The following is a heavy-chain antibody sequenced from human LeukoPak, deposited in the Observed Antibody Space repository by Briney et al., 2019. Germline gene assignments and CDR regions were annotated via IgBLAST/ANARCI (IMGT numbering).Heavy chain of an antibody. J-gene: IGHJ6*02. CDR1: GFTFSSYA. CDR2: ISGSGGST. Sequence: GGSLRLSCAASGFTFSSYAMSWVRQAPGKGLEWVSAISGSGGSTYYADSVKGRFTISRDNSKNTLYLQMNSLRAEDTAVYYCAARITDTYYYSGMDVWGQGTTVTVSS. V-gene: IGHV3-23*01. CDR3: AARITDTYYYSGMDV. D-gene: IGHD1-20*01.